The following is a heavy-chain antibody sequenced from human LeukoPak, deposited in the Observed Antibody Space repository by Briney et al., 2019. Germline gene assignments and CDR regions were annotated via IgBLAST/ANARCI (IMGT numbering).Heavy chain of an antibody. Sequence: PSETLSLTCAVYGGSFSGYYWSWIRQPPGKGLEWIGEINHSGSTNYNPSLKSRVTISVDTSKNQFSLKLSSVTAADTAVYYCARAKKRYDYGDYKNWFDPWGQGTLVTVSS. J-gene: IGHJ5*02. V-gene: IGHV4-34*01. CDR3: ARAKKRYDYGDYKNWFDP. CDR2: INHSGST. D-gene: IGHD4-17*01. CDR1: GGSFSGYY.